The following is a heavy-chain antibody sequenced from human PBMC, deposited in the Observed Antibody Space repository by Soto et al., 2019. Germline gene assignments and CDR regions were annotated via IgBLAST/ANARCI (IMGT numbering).Heavy chain of an antibody. CDR2: ILVGGST. Sequence: LRLSCAASGFICSSYYMSWVRQAPGKGLEWVSTILVGGSTHYEDSVKGRFTISRDGSKNTVYLQMNSLTAGDTAVYYCAKATATGGGAFDICGQGTMVTVSS. V-gene: IGHV3-23*01. J-gene: IGHJ3*02. D-gene: IGHD2-8*02. CDR1: GFICSSYY. CDR3: AKATATGGGAFDI.